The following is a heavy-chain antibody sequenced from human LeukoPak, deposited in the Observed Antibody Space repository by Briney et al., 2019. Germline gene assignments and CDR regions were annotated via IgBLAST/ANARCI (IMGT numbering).Heavy chain of an antibody. Sequence: GGSLRLSCAASGFTFSSYAMSWVRQAPGKGLEWVSAISGSGGRTYYADSVKGRSTISSVNYKNTQYLPMNRQRAEDAAVYFCAKKPGGNYSRRVRTNYWGQGTLVTVSS. J-gene: IGHJ4*02. CDR2: ISGSGGRT. CDR1: GFTFSSYA. D-gene: IGHD3-10*02. CDR3: AKKPGGNYSRRVRTNY. V-gene: IGHV3-23*01.